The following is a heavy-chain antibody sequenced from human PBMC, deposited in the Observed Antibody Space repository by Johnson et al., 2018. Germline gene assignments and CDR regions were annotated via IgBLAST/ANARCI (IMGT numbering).Heavy chain of an antibody. V-gene: IGHV3-23*04. Sequence: VQLVQSGGDLVKPGGSLRLSCAASGFTFSAHAMAWARQPPGKGPEWVATMSGTSGATYYADSVKGRFTISRDNSKNTLYLHLSSLRAEDTAVYYCANGGTAYYYFDAFDFWGQGTMVTVSS. CDR1: GFTFSAHA. J-gene: IGHJ3*01. CDR3: ANGGTAYYYFDAFDF. D-gene: IGHD3-22*01. CDR2: MSGTSGAT.